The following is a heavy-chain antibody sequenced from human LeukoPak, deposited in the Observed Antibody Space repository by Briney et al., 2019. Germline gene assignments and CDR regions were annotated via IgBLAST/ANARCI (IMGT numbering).Heavy chain of an antibody. CDR1: GFTFSSYG. D-gene: IGHD4-17*01. J-gene: IGHJ4*02. CDR2: IYSGGST. V-gene: IGHV3-66*01. Sequence: PGGSLRLSCAASGFTFSSYGMHWVRQAPGKGLEWVSVIYSGGSTYYADSVKGRFTISRDNSKNTLYLQMNSLRAEDTAVYYCARDDYGVFDYWGQGTLVTVSS. CDR3: ARDDYGVFDY.